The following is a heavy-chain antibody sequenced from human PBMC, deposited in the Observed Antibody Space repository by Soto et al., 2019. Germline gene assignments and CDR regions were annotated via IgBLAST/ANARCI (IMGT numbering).Heavy chain of an antibody. CDR2: ISASGGST. CDR1: GFTFSTYA. CDR3: AKDLRTSTNYNYGMDV. Sequence: EVQLLESGGGLVQPGGSLRLSCAASGFTFSTYAMSWVRQAPGKGLEWVSVISASGGSTFYADSVKGRFTVSRDNSWNTLYLQVISLRVEDTAVYYCAKDLRTSTNYNYGMDVWGQGTTVTVSS. V-gene: IGHV3-23*01. J-gene: IGHJ6*02.